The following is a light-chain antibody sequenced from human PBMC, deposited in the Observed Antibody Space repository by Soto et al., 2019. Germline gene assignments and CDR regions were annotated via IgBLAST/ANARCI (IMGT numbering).Light chain of an antibody. J-gene: IGKJ3*01. CDR2: GAS. CDR1: QSVSSN. V-gene: IGKV3-15*01. Sequence: EIVMTQSPATLSVSPGERATLSCRASQSVSSNLAWYQQKPGQAPRLLIYGASTRATGIPARFSGSGSGTELTLTISSLQPEDFAVYYCQPYNNWPFTFGPGTKVDIK. CDR3: QPYNNWPFT.